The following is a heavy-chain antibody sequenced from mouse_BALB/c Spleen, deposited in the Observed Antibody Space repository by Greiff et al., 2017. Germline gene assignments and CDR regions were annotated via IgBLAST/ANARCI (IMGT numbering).Heavy chain of an antibody. J-gene: IGHJ2*01. D-gene: IGHD2-1*01. CDR2: IAPGSGST. V-gene: IGHV1S41*01. Sequence: DLVKPGASVKLSCTASGYTFNSYWINWIKQRPGQGLEWIGRIAPGSGSTYYNEMFKGKATLTVDTSSSTAYLQLSSLSSEAAAVYFCARDQGNDYFDYWGQGTTVTVAA. CDR3: ARDQGNDYFDY. CDR1: GYTFNSYW.